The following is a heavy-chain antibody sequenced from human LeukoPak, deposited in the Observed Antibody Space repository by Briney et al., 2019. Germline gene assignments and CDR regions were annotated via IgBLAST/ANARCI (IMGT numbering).Heavy chain of an antibody. Sequence: SETLSLTCAVYGGSFSGYYWSWIRQPPGKGLEWIGEINHSGSTNYNPSLKSRVTISVDTSKNQFSLKLSSVTAADMAVYYCARGIAAAGTRFDPWGQGTLVTVSS. CDR2: INHSGST. V-gene: IGHV4-34*01. CDR1: GGSFSGYY. D-gene: IGHD6-13*01. J-gene: IGHJ5*02. CDR3: ARGIAAAGTRFDP.